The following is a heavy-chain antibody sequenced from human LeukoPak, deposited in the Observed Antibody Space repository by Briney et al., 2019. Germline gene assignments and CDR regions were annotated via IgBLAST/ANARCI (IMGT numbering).Heavy chain of an antibody. J-gene: IGHJ6*02. CDR2: VRSSDGYT. V-gene: IGHV3-23*01. D-gene: IGHD1-26*01. CDR1: GFTSSRYA. CDR3: ANSPTSTATTFYGMDV. Sequence: GRSLRLSCAASGFTSSRYAMNWVRQAPGKGLEWVSTVRSSDGYTYYADSVRGRFTISGDDSKTTVYLQMNSLRAEDTAVYYCANSPTSTATTFYGMDVWGRGTTVTVSS.